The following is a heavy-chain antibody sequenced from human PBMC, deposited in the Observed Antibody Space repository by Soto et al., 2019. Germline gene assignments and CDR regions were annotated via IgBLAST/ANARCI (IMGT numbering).Heavy chain of an antibody. J-gene: IGHJ6*02. Sequence: QITLKESGPTLVKPTQTPTLTCTFSGFSLSTSGVGVAWIRQPPGKALESLAPIYWHDDKRYRPSLEGRLTITKDTSRNLVVLTMTNMDSVDTATYYCAYLPCSGGSCYWFSFSGMDVWSQGTTVTVSS. D-gene: IGHD2-15*01. V-gene: IGHV2-5*01. CDR2: IYWHDDK. CDR1: GFSLSTSGVG. CDR3: AYLPCSGGSCYWFSFSGMDV.